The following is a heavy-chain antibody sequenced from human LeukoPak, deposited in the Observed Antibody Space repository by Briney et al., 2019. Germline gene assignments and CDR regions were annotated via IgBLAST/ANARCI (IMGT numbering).Heavy chain of an antibody. CDR3: AREQSGPSSDY. J-gene: IGHJ4*02. V-gene: IGHV3-48*03. CDR1: GFTFSNYA. Sequence: PGRSLRLSCAASGFTFSNYAMHWVRQAPGKGLEWVSYISSGGGIIYYADSVKGRFTISRDNAKNSLYLQMNSLRAEDTAVYYCAREQSGPSSDYWGQGTLVTVSS. CDR2: ISSGGGII. D-gene: IGHD6-25*01.